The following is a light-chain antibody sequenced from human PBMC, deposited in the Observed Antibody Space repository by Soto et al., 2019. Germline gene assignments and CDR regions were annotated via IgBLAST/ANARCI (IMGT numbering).Light chain of an antibody. Sequence: QSVLTQPASVSGSPGQSITISCTGTSSDVGGYNYVSWYQQHPGKAPKLVIYEVXXXKSGVSNRFSGSKYGNTASLTISGLQAEDEADYYCSSYKTSSTRVLGTGTTVTV. J-gene: IGLJ1*01. CDR1: SSDVGGYNY. CDR3: SSYKTSSTRV. CDR2: EVX. V-gene: IGLV2-14*01.